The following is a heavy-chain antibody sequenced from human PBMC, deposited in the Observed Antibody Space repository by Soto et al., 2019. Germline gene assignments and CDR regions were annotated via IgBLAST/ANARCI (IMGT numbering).Heavy chain of an antibody. Sequence: GGSLRLSCSASVFTFSNAWIICVLPSPGKVLEWFGRIKSKTDGGTTDYAAPVKGRFTISRDDSKNTLYLQMNSLKTEDTAVYYCTTDPPIAAAAADYYMEVWGKGTTVTVSS. V-gene: IGHV3-15*01. CDR3: TTDPPIAAAAADYYMEV. D-gene: IGHD6-13*01. CDR2: IKSKTDGGTT. CDR1: VFTFSNAW. J-gene: IGHJ6*03.